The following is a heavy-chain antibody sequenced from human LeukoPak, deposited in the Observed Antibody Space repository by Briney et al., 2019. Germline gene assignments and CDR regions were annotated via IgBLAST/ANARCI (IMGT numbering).Heavy chain of an antibody. CDR3: AKDTAAASGLADY. V-gene: IGHV3-43*02. Sequence: GGSLRLSCAASGFTFSSYAMSWVRQAPGKGLEWVSLISGDGGRTYYVDSVKGRFTISRDNSKNSLYLQMNSLRTEDTALYYCAKDTAAASGLADYWGQGTLVTVSS. CDR1: GFTFSSYA. D-gene: IGHD6-13*01. CDR2: ISGDGGRT. J-gene: IGHJ4*02.